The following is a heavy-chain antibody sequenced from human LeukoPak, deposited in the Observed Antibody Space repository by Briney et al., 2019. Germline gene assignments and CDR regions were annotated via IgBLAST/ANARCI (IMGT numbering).Heavy chain of an antibody. V-gene: IGHV4-59*08. J-gene: IGHJ4*02. CDR3: AGGDRVLLWFGELSPYFDY. CDR1: GGSISSYY. CDR2: IYYSGST. Sequence: SETLSLTCTVSGGSISSYYWSWIRQPPGKGLEWIGYIYYSGSTNYNPSLKSRVTISVDTSKNQFSLRLSSVTAADTAVYYCAGGDRVLLWFGELSPYFDYWGQGTLVTVSS. D-gene: IGHD3-10*01.